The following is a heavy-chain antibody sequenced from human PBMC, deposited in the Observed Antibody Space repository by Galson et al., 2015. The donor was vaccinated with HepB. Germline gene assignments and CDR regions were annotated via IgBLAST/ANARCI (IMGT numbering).Heavy chain of an antibody. V-gene: IGHV1-2*02. Sequence: SVKVSCKASGYTFAGYYLHWVRQAPGQGLEWMGWINPNNGGTNYAQKFQGRVTMTRDTSISTVYMELSRLRSDDTAVYYCARDANPRTIYYYYYYLDVWGKGTPVTVSS. D-gene: IGHD3-3*01. CDR3: ARDANPRTIYYYYYYLDV. CDR1: GYTFAGYY. CDR2: INPNNGGT. J-gene: IGHJ6*03.